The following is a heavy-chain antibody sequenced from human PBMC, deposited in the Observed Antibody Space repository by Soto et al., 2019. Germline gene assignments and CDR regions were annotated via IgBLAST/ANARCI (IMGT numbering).Heavy chain of an antibody. Sequence: QVQLVQSGAEVKKPGASVKVSCKASGYTFTSYYMHWVRQAPGHGLEWMVIINPSGGSTSYAQTFQGRVTMNRDTSTSTGYMELSSLSSEDTAVYYCAIPARYYYCSGSRGYYYYYYYMYVWGKGTTVTVSS. CDR2: INPSGGST. J-gene: IGHJ6*03. D-gene: IGHD3-10*01. CDR1: GYTFTSYY. CDR3: AIPARYYYCSGSRGYYYYYYYMYV. V-gene: IGHV1-46*03.